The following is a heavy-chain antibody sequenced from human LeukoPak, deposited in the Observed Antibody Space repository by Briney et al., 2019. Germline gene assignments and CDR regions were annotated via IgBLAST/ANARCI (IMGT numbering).Heavy chain of an antibody. V-gene: IGHV3-23*01. Sequence: GGSLRLSCLASGFTFSDCDMSWVRLSPGKGPEWVSAITSSGGTSFYADSGKGRFTISRDNSKSTMYLQMSGLRADDTAVYYCAEIGSGNKFDFWGQGTLVTVSS. CDR3: AEIGSGNKFDF. CDR2: ITSSGGTS. CDR1: GFTFSDCD. D-gene: IGHD3-3*01. J-gene: IGHJ4*02.